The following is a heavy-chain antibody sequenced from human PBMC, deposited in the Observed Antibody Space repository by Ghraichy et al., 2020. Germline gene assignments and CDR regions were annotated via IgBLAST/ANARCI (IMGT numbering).Heavy chain of an antibody. D-gene: IGHD3-16*01. J-gene: IGHJ3*02. CDR2: IYYSGST. V-gene: IGHV4-39*07. CDR1: GGSISSSSYY. CDR3: ARDLVPSLGGAFDI. Sequence: SETLSLTCTVSGGSISSSSYYWGWIRQPPGKGLEWIGSIYYSGSTYYNPSLKSRVTISVDTSKNQFSLKLSSVTAADTAVYYCARDLVPSLGGAFDICGEGRMATVYS.